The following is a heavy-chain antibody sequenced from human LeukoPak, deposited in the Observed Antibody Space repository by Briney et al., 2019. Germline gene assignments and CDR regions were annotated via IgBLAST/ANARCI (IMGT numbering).Heavy chain of an antibody. Sequence: PGGSLRLSCAASGFTVSNNYMSWVRQAPGKGLEWVSLIYSGGSTHYTDSVKGRFNISRDNSKNTLYLQMNSLRAEDTAVYYCARGLYSSSYYYDAFDIWGQGTMVTVSS. D-gene: IGHD3-22*01. V-gene: IGHV3-66*01. CDR3: ARGLYSSSYYYDAFDI. CDR2: IYSGGST. J-gene: IGHJ3*02. CDR1: GFTVSNNY.